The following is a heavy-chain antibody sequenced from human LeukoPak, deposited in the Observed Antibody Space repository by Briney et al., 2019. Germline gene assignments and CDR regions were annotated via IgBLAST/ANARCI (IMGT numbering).Heavy chain of an antibody. CDR3: ARLGDLYGDYGIHDY. CDR2: IYPGTFDT. J-gene: IGHJ4*02. CDR1: GYNFTSHW. V-gene: IGHV5-51*01. Sequence: GESLNISCKGFGYNFTSHWIGWVRQMPREGLELMGIIYPGTFDTSYSPSSQGQVTNSADTSTSTAYLQWSSLKASDTAIYYCARLGDLYGDYGIHDYWGQGTLVTVSS. D-gene: IGHD4-17*01.